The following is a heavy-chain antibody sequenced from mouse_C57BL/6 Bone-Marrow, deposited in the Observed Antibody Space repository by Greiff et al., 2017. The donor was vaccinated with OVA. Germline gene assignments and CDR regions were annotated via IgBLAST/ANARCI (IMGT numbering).Heavy chain of an antibody. V-gene: IGHV1-81*01. Sequence: VQLQESGAELARPGASVKLSCKASGYTFTSYGISWVKQRTGQGLEWIGEIYPRSGNTYYNEKFKGKATLTADKSSSTAYMELRSLTSEDSAVYFCAGFYDYHWYFDVWGTGTTVTVSS. CDR1: GYTFTSYG. D-gene: IGHD2-4*01. CDR2: IYPRSGNT. J-gene: IGHJ1*03. CDR3: AGFYDYHWYFDV.